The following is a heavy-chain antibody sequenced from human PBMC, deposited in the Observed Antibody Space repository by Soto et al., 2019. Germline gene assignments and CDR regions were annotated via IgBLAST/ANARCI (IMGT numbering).Heavy chain of an antibody. J-gene: IGHJ4*02. CDR2: ITSSGNTI. D-gene: IGHD3-22*01. CDR3: ATLPSGGYPPY. V-gene: IGHV3-11*01. CDR1: GFILSDYY. Sequence: PGGSLRLSCAASGFILSDYYVSWIRQAPGKGLQWVSYITSSGNTINYADSVKGRFTISRDNTKNSLYLQMNSLRAEDTAVYYCATLPSGGYPPYWGQGTLVTVSS.